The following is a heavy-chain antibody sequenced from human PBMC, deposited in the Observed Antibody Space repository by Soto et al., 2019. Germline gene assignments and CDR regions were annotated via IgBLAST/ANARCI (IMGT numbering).Heavy chain of an antibody. CDR2: ISSSSSYI. Sequence: PGGSLRLSCAASGFTFSSYNMNWVRQAPGKGLEWVASISSSSSYIYYADSVKGRFTISRDNAKNSLYLQMNSLRAEDTAVYYCASTRRDSYNNYFYYYGMAVWGQGTTVTV. CDR3: ASTRRDSYNNYFYYYGMAV. CDR1: GFTFSSYN. J-gene: IGHJ6*02. V-gene: IGHV3-21*01. D-gene: IGHD1-26*01.